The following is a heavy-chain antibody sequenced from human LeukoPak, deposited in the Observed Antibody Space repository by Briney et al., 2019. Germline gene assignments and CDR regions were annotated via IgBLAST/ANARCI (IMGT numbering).Heavy chain of an antibody. CDR1: GFTFSSYS. D-gene: IGHD3-10*01. CDR3: ARLRPRSYYYGSGSYLDY. Sequence: GGSLRLSCAASGFTFSSYSMNWVRQAPGKGLEWVSSISSSSSYIYYADSVKGRFTISRDNAKNSLYLQMNSLRAEDTAVYYCARLRPRSYYYGSGSYLDYWGQGTLVTVSS. V-gene: IGHV3-21*01. J-gene: IGHJ4*02. CDR2: ISSSSSYI.